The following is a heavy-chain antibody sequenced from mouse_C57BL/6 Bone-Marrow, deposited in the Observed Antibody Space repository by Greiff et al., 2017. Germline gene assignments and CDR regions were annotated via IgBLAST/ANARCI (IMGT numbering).Heavy chain of an antibody. CDR2: ISDGGSYT. V-gene: IGHV5-4*01. CDR1: GFTFSSYA. D-gene: IGHD1-1*01. J-gene: IGHJ3*01. CDR3: ARDPIYYYGSSYGGFAY. Sequence: EVQVVESGGGLVKPGGSLKLSCAASGFTFSSYAMSWVRQTPEKRLEWVATISDGGSYTYYPDNVKGRFTISRDNAKNNLYLQRSHLKSEDTAMYYCARDPIYYYGSSYGGFAYWGQGTLVTVSA.